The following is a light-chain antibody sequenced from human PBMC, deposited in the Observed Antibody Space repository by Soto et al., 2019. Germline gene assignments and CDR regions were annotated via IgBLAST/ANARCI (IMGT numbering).Light chain of an antibody. CDR1: QNVYNN. J-gene: IGKJ4*01. CDR2: DAS. CDR3: QQCRNWPLT. Sequence: EIVMTQVPATLSVSPGEGATLSCKASQNVYNNLAWYQQRPGQPPRLLIYDASTRATGISARFSGSGYGTEFTLTISSLQSEDFAVYFCQQCRNWPLTFGGGTKVDI. V-gene: IGKV3-15*01.